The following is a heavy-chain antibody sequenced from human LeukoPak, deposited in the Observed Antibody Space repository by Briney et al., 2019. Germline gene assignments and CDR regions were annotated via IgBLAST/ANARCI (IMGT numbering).Heavy chain of an antibody. CDR1: GGTFSSYA. CDR2: IIPILGIA. J-gene: IGHJ4*02. CDR3: ARDSDSGSYYPFDY. Sequence: SVKVSCKASGGTFSSYAISWVRQAPGQGLEWMGRIIPILGIANYAQKFQGRVTITADKSTSTAYMEVSSLRSEDTAVYYCARDSDSGSYYPFDYWGQGTLVTVSS. D-gene: IGHD1-26*01. V-gene: IGHV1-69*04.